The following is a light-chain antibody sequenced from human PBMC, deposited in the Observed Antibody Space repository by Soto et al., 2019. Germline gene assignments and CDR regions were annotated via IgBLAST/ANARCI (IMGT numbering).Light chain of an antibody. CDR3: QQRSNWLELT. J-gene: IGKJ4*01. V-gene: IGKV2-28*01. CDR2: LGS. CDR1: QSLLHSNGYNY. Sequence: DIVMTQSPLSLPVTPGEPASISCRSSQSLLHSNGYNYLDWYLQKPGQSPQLLIYLGSNRASGVPDRFSGSGSGTDFTLKISRVEAEDVGVYYCQQRSNWLELTFGGGTKVDIK.